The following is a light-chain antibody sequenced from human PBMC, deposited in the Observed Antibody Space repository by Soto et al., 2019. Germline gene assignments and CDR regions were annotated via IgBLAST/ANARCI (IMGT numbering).Light chain of an antibody. J-gene: IGKJ4*01. CDR1: QSVSSNY. CDR3: QQYGSSPLT. CDR2: GAS. Sequence: ENVLTQSPGTLSLSPGERATLSCRASQSVSSNYLARYQQKPGQAPRLFIYGASSRATGIPDRFSGSGSGTDFTLTISRLEPEDFAVYYCQQYGSSPLTFGGGTKVEIK. V-gene: IGKV3-20*01.